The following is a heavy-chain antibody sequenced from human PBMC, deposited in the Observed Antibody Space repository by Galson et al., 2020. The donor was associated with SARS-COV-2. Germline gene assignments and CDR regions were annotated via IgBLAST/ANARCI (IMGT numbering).Heavy chain of an antibody. CDR1: GFSRRTSGKC. CDR2: LDWDGDN. D-gene: IGHD5-12*01. J-gene: IGHJ6*02. Sequence: SGPTLVKRTQTLTLTSTFTGFSRRTSGKCVNWIRQPTGKDLEWLAPLDWDGDNYYSTSLKTRPAITKDTSKNQVVLTMTNMDPVDTATYYCARIRVEMATIGTYYDYGMDVWGQGTTVTVSS. V-gene: IGHV2-70*01. CDR3: ARIRVEMATIGTYYDYGMDV.